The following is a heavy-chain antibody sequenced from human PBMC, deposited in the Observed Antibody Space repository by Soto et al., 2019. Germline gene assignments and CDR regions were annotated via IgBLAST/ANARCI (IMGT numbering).Heavy chain of an antibody. Sequence: SHTLSLTCAISGDSVSSNSAAWNWIRQSPSRGLEWLGRTYYRSKWYYGYAVSVKSRITIKADTSKNQFSLQLNSVTPEDTAVYYWARIHGNSSLVMDVWGQWNTVTVYS. CDR1: GDSVSSNSAA. V-gene: IGHV6-1*01. J-gene: IGHJ6*02. CDR3: ARIHGNSSLVMDV. CDR2: TYYRSKWYY. D-gene: IGHD6-13*01.